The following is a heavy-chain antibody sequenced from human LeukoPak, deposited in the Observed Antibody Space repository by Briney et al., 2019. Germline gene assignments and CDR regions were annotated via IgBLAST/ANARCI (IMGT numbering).Heavy chain of an antibody. J-gene: IGHJ3*02. CDR2: SYSGGST. D-gene: IGHD4-17*01. CDR3: AKDSTTVTFLDAFDI. V-gene: IGHV3-53*01. CDR1: AFSDKSNY. Sequence: GGSLRLSCAASAFSDKSNYMSWVRQAPGKGLEWVSVSYSGGSTYYEDSVKGRFTVSSDVSKNTLYLQMNNLRGEDTAVYYCAKDSTTVTFLDAFDIWGQGTMVTVSS.